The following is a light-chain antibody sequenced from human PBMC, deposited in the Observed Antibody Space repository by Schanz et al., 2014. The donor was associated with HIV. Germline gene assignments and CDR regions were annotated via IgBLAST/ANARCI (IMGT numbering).Light chain of an antibody. CDR2: DAS. Sequence: EIGMTQSPATLSLSPGERATLSCRASQSVSSQLAWYQQRPGQAPRLIIYDASYRATGIPDRFSGSGSGTDFTLTISRLEPEDFAVYYCQESGSSPTFGGGTKVEIK. CDR1: QSVSSQ. J-gene: IGKJ4*01. V-gene: IGKV3-20*01. CDR3: QESGSSPT.